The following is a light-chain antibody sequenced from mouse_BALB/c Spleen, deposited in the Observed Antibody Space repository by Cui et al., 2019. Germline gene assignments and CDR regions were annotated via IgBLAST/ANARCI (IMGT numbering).Light chain of an antibody. CDR2: LTS. CDR1: SSVSY. Sequence: QIVLTQSPALMSASLGENVPMTCGASSSVSYMYWYQQKPRSSPKPWIYLTSNLASGVPARFSGSGSGTSYSLTISSMEAEDAATYYCQQWSSNPLMFGAGTKLELK. CDR3: QQWSSNPLM. J-gene: IGKJ5*01. V-gene: IGKV4-68*01.